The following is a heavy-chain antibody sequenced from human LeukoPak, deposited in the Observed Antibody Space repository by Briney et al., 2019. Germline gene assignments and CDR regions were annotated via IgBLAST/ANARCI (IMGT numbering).Heavy chain of an antibody. CDR3: ARDPCSGGSCYYFDY. D-gene: IGHD2-15*01. V-gene: IGHV3-30-3*01. J-gene: IGHJ4*02. CDR1: RFTFSNYA. CDR2: ISYDGSNK. Sequence: GGSLRLSCAASRFTFSNYAIHWVRQAPGKGLEWVAVISYDGSNKYYADSVKGRFTISRDNSKNMLYLQMNSLRAEDTAVYYCARDPCSGGSCYYFDYWGQGTLVTVSS.